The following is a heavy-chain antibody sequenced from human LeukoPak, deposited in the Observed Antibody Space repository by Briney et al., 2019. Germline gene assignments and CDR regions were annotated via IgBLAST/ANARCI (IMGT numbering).Heavy chain of an antibody. CDR1: GFTFSSYS. Sequence: PGGSLRLSCAASGFTFSSYSMNWVRQAPGKGLEWVSSISSSSSYIYYADSVKGRFTISRDNAKNSLYLQMNRLRAEDTAVYYCAREYYYDSGGRRWFDPWGQGTLVTVSS. D-gene: IGHD3-22*01. CDR3: AREYYYDSGGRRWFDP. CDR2: ISSSSSYI. V-gene: IGHV3-21*01. J-gene: IGHJ5*02.